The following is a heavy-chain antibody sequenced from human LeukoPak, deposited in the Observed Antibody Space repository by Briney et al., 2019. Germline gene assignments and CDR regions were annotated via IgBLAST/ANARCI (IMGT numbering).Heavy chain of an antibody. V-gene: IGHV1-8*01. J-gene: IGHJ2*01. CDR1: GYTFTSYD. CDR3: ARDQYGGNSWYFDL. Sequence: ASVKVSCKASGYTFTSYDVNWVRQATGQGLEWMGWMNPNSGNTGLAQKLQGRVTLTRDTSLSTAYMELSNLRSDDTAVYYCARDQYGGNSWYFDLWGRGTLVTVSS. CDR2: MNPNSGNT. D-gene: IGHD4-23*01.